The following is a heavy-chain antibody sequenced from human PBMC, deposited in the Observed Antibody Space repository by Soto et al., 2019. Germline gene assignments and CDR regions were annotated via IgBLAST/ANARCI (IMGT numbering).Heavy chain of an antibody. CDR2: ISAYNGNT. Sequence: XSVKDSCKASGYTFTSYGISWVRQAPGQGLEWMGWISAYNGNTNYAQKLQGRVTMTTDTSTSTAYMELRSLRSDDTAVYYCAREVEGVVVYYYYGMDVWGQGTTVTVSS. V-gene: IGHV1-18*01. CDR3: AREVEGVVVYYYYGMDV. J-gene: IGHJ6*02. D-gene: IGHD2-2*01. CDR1: GYTFTSYG.